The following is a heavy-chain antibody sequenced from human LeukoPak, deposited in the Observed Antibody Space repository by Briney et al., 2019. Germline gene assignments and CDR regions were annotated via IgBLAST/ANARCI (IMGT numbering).Heavy chain of an antibody. J-gene: IGHJ4*02. CDR3: ARDGEDDSSGHYKPYDY. Sequence: GSLRLSCAASGFTFGSYGMHWVRQAPGKGPEWVAAIWYDGGNKYYADYVKGRFTISRDNSKNTMYLQMNSLRAEDTAVYYCARDGEDDSSGHYKPYDYWGQGTLVTVSS. D-gene: IGHD3-22*01. V-gene: IGHV3-33*01. CDR1: GFTFGSYG. CDR2: IWYDGGNK.